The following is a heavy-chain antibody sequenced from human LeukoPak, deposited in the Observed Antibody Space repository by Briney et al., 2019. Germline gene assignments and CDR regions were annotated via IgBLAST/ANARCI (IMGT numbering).Heavy chain of an antibody. Sequence: ASVKVSCKASGYTFNNYDVYWVRQATGQGLEWMGWMNPNSGNTGYAQKFQGRVTMTRNTSISTAYMELSSLRSEDTAVYYCARVRDGYKSPAGGYWGQGTLVTVSS. CDR1: GYTFNNYD. J-gene: IGHJ4*02. CDR3: ARVRDGYKSPAGGY. D-gene: IGHD5-24*01. V-gene: IGHV1-8*01. CDR2: MNPNSGNT.